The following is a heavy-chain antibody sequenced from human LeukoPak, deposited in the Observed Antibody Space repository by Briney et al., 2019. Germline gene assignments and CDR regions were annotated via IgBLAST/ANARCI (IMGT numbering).Heavy chain of an antibody. J-gene: IGHJ4*02. CDR2: ITGSSDFR. V-gene: IGHV3-21*01. CDR3: AKDRGSIAAGGSDY. CDR1: GFVFSDYV. D-gene: IGHD6-13*01. Sequence: GGSLRLSCTASGFVFSDYVMNWVRQAPGKGLEWVGSITGSSDFRYHADSLKGRITISRDNARNSLYLQMNGLRVEDTAVYYCAKDRGSIAAGGSDYWGQGTLVTVSS.